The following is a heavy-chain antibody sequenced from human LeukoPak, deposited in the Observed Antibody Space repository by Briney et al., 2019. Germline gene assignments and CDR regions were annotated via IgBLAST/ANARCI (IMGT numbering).Heavy chain of an antibody. Sequence: GGSLRLSCAASGITFSSYGMSWVRQAPGKGLEWVSSISSTGGTTYYADSVKGRSTISRDNSKNTLYLQMNSLRAEDTAIYYCAKNGDRGAYCTGGTCYPYFYYYMDVWGKGTTVTI. CDR2: ISSTGGTT. D-gene: IGHD2-15*01. V-gene: IGHV3-23*01. CDR1: GITFSSYG. CDR3: AKNGDRGAYCTGGTCYPYFYYYMDV. J-gene: IGHJ6*03.